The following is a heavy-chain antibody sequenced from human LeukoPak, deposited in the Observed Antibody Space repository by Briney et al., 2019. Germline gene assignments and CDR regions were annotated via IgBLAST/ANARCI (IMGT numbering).Heavy chain of an antibody. D-gene: IGHD3-3*01. J-gene: IGHJ4*02. CDR1: GFIFSSYS. CDR3: AKPGAGLGEYFDY. CDR2: ISISSSTI. V-gene: IGHV3-48*01. Sequence: PGGSLRLSCAASGFIFSSYSMNWVRQAPGKGLEWVSYISISSSTIYYADSVKGRFTISRDNAKNSLYLQKNSLRAEDTAVYYCAKPGAGLGEYFDYWGQGTLVTVSS.